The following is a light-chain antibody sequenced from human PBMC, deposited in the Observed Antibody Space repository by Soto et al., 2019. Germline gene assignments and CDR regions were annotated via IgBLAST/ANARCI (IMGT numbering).Light chain of an antibody. V-gene: IGKV1-5*03. CDR3: XQYNSYVT. CDR1: QSINNW. J-gene: IGKJ4*01. CDR2: KAS. Sequence: DIQMTQSPSTLSASVGDRVTITCRASQSINNWFAWYQQKPGKAPNLLIYKASNLQSGVPSRFSGSGSGTXXXXXXXXXQPXXXXTXXXXQYNSYVTFGGGNKVEIK.